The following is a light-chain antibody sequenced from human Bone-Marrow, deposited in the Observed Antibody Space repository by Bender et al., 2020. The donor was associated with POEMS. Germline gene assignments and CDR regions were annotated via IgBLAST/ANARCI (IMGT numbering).Light chain of an antibody. Sequence: QSALTQPRSVSGSPGQSVSISCSGTSSDIGSYSYVSWYQQHPGKAPKLLVYDVSKRPSGVPDRFSGSKSGNTASLTVSGLQGEDEADYYCTSYTDAAGGNWVFGGGTKLTVL. CDR3: TSYTDAAGGNWV. CDR1: SSDIGSYSY. CDR2: DVS. V-gene: IGLV2-11*01. J-gene: IGLJ3*02.